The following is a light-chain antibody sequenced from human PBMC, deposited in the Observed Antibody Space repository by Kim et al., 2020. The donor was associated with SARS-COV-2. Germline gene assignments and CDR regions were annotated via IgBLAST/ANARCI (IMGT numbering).Light chain of an antibody. CDR3: QEYGSTPWT. Sequence: SPGERATLPCRASPSVSATYIAWYQQKPGQAPRLLIYSTSRRATGIPDRISGSGFETDFTLTISRLEPEDFAVYYCQEYGSTPWTFGQGTKVDIK. CDR2: STS. V-gene: IGKV3-20*01. CDR1: PSVSATY. J-gene: IGKJ1*01.